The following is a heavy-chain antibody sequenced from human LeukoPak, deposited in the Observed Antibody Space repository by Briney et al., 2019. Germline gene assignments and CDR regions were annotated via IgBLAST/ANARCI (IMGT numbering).Heavy chain of an antibody. Sequence: GGSLRLSCAASGFTFSSYAMSLVRQAPGKGLEWVSAISGSGGSTYYADSVKGRFTISRDNSKNTLYLQVNSLRAEDTAVYYCAKVVGAALMGYFDYWGQGTLVTVSS. CDR3: AKVVGAALMGYFDY. D-gene: IGHD6-6*01. CDR2: ISGSGGST. V-gene: IGHV3-23*01. CDR1: GFTFSSYA. J-gene: IGHJ4*02.